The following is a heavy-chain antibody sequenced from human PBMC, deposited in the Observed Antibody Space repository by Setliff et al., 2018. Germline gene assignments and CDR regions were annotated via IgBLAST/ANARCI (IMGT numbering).Heavy chain of an antibody. CDR1: GFSISSGYY. Sequence: PSETLSLTCAVSGFSISSGYYWSWIRQSAGKGLECIGRIYTDGSTKYNPSLNSRVTLLIDTAKNQISLRLSSVTAADTAVYFCARVTGFSYMDVWGKGTTVTVSS. CDR2: IYTDGST. J-gene: IGHJ6*03. CDR3: ARVTGFSYMDV. V-gene: IGHV4-61*02. D-gene: IGHD3-3*01.